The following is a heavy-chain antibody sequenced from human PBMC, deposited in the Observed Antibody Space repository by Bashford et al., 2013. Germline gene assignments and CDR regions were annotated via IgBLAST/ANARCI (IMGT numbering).Heavy chain of an antibody. J-gene: IGHJ6*02. D-gene: IGHD3-3*01. CDR2: ISGSGGST. CDR3: ARDRIAIFGVAIYGMDV. CDR1: GFTFSSYA. V-gene: IGHV3-23*01. Sequence: GGSLRLSCAASGFTFSSYAMHWVRQAPGKGLEWVSAISGSGGSTYYADSVKGRVTVSRDDAKNLLYLQMSNLRVDDTALYYCARDRIAIFGVAIYGMDVWGQGTTVTVSS.